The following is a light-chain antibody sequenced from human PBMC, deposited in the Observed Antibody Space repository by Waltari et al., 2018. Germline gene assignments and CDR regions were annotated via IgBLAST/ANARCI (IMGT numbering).Light chain of an antibody. J-gene: IGKJ2*03. Sequence: DIQMTQSPSSLSASVGARVSITCRASQSINNYLNWYQQKPGTAPKLLIYAASRLESGVPSRFSGSGSGTDYTLTISGLQPEDFATYYCHQSYSSHSFGQGTKLGVK. CDR3: HQSYSSHS. V-gene: IGKV1-39*01. CDR1: QSINNY. CDR2: AAS.